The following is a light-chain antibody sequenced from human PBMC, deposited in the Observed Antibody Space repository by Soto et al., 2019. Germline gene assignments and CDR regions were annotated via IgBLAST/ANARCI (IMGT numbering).Light chain of an antibody. J-gene: IGKJ1*01. V-gene: IGKV3-20*01. Sequence: RASQSVDSAFFAWYQQKPGQPPRLLMYGASRRATGIPDRFSGSGSGADFTLTISRLEPGDFAVYYCQQYASSLTFGQGTKVAI. CDR1: QSVDSAF. CDR2: GAS. CDR3: QQYASSLT.